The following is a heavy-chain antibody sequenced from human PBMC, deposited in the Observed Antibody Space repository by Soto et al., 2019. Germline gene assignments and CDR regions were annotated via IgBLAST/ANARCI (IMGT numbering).Heavy chain of an antibody. CDR1: GFTFSYYY. CDR3: ARRLQWQLRPLDS. D-gene: IGHD6-19*01. Sequence: GGSLRLSCAASGFTFSYYYMTWIRQSPGKGLEWVSYINTLSSAIYYADSVKGRFTISRDNAKNSLYLQMNSLRAEDTAVYYCARRLQWQLRPLDSWGRGTLVTVSS. V-gene: IGHV3-11*01. J-gene: IGHJ4*02. CDR2: INTLSSAI.